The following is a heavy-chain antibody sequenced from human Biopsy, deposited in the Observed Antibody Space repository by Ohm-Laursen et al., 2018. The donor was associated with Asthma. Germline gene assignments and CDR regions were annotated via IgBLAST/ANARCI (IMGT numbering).Heavy chain of an antibody. CDR2: IYSGGGT. CDR3: ARAYGGSFFSGSFDI. CDR1: GFTVSTNG. D-gene: IGHD4-23*01. V-gene: IGHV3-53*01. Sequence: SLRLSCTASGFTVSTNGMSWVRQPPGKGLEWVSVIYSGGGTYYADSVQGRVTISRDNSKNTLSLQMNSLRAEDTAVYYCARAYGGSFFSGSFDIWGQGTTVIVS. J-gene: IGHJ3*02.